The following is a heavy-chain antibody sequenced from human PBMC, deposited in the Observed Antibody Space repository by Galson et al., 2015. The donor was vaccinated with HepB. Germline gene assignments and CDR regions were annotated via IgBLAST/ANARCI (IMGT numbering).Heavy chain of an antibody. CDR3: ARPCGGDCEDYYGMDV. CDR1: GGTFSSYA. Sequence: SVKVSCKASGGTFSSYAISWVRQAPGQGLEWMGGIIPIFGTANYAQKFQGRVTITADESTSTAYMELSRLRSEDTAVYYCARPCGGDCEDYYGMDVWGQGTTVTVSS. J-gene: IGHJ6*02. D-gene: IGHD2-21*02. V-gene: IGHV1-69*13. CDR2: IIPIFGTA.